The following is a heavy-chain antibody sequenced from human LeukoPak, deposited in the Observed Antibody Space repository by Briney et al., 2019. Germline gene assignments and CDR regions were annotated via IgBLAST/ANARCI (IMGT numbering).Heavy chain of an antibody. J-gene: IGHJ4*02. V-gene: IGHV4-34*01. CDR2: INHSGST. CDR1: GGSFSGYY. D-gene: IGHD1-26*01. CDR3: ARGQGGSYSGRYFDY. Sequence: ETLSLTCAVYGGSFSGYYWSWIRQPPGKGLEWIGEINHSGSTNYNPSLKSRVTISVDTSKNQFSLKLSSVTAADTAVYYCARGQGGSYSGRYFDYWGQGTLVTVSS.